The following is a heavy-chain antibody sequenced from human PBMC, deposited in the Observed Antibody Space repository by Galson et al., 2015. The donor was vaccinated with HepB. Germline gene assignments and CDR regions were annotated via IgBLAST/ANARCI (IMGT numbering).Heavy chain of an antibody. V-gene: IGHV3-30*02. CDR3: AKGRGYSSSWPSSTKEDAFDI. J-gene: IGHJ3*02. Sequence: SLRLSCAASGFTFSSYGMHWVRQAPGKGLEWVAFIRYDGSNKYYADSVKGRFTISRDNSKNTLYLQMNSLRAEDTAVYYCAKGRGYSSSWPSSTKEDAFDIWGQGTMVTVSS. D-gene: IGHD6-13*01. CDR1: GFTFSSYG. CDR2: IRYDGSNK.